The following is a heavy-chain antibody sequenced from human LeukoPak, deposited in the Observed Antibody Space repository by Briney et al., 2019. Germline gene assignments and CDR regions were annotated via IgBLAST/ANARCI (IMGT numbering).Heavy chain of an antibody. CDR1: GGSISSYY. J-gene: IGHJ4*02. Sequence: SETLSLTCTVSGGSISSYYWSWIRQPPGKGLEWIGYIYYSGSTNYNPSLKSRVTISVDTSKNQFSLKLSSVTAADTAVYYCARYKSGYDLGSFDHWGQGTLVKVSS. CDR2: IYYSGST. V-gene: IGHV4-59*01. CDR3: ARYKSGYDLGSFDH. D-gene: IGHD5-12*01.